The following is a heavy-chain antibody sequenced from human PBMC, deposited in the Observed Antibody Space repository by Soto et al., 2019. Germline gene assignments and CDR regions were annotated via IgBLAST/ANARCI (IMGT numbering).Heavy chain of an antibody. D-gene: IGHD3-3*01. CDR2: IYYSGST. CDR1: GGSISSYY. V-gene: IGHV4-59*01. CDR3: ARLSSGLAWYSYSVVY. J-gene: IGHJ4*02. Sequence: SETLPLTCTVSGGSISSYYWSWIRQPPGKGLEWIGYIYYSGSTNYNPSLKSRVTISVDTSKNQFSLKLSSVTAADTAVYYCARLSSGLAWYSYSVVYWGQG.